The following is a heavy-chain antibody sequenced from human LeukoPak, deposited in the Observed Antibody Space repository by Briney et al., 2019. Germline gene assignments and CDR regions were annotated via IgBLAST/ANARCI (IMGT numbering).Heavy chain of an antibody. J-gene: IGHJ5*02. CDR3: AKSSGTHRP. CDR2: IYPSGT. CDR1: GDSIANNY. V-gene: IGHV4-4*07. Sequence: SETLSLTCTVSGDSIANNYWSWIRQPAGKGLEWIGRIYPSGTNYNPSLKNRVTISVDKSKNQFSLRLISVTAADTAVYYCAKSSGTHRPWGQGTLVTVSS. D-gene: IGHD1-26*01.